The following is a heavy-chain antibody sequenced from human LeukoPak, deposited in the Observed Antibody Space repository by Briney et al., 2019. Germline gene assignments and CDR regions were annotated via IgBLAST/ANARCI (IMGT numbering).Heavy chain of an antibody. CDR2: IYYSGST. CDR1: GGSISSGGYS. Sequence: PSETLSLTCAVSGGSISSGGYSWSWIRQHPGKGLEWIGYIYYSGSTYYNPSLKSRVTISVDTSKNQFSLKLSSVTAADTAVYYCAREKLYGDLDYWGQGTLVTVSS. CDR3: AREKLYGDLDY. V-gene: IGHV4-31*11. D-gene: IGHD4-17*01. J-gene: IGHJ4*02.